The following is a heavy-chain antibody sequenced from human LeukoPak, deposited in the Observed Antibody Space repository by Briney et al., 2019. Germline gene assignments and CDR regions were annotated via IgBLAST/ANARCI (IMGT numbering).Heavy chain of an antibody. CDR3: ARGLAVDKSAYFDY. J-gene: IGHJ4*02. Sequence: PSETLSLTCAVYGGSFSGYYWSWIRQPPGKGLEWIGEINHSGSTNYNPSLKSRVTISVDTSKNQISLKLSSVTAADTAVYYCARGLAVDKSAYFDYWGQGTLVTVSS. D-gene: IGHD6-19*01. CDR1: GGSFSGYY. CDR2: INHSGST. V-gene: IGHV4-34*01.